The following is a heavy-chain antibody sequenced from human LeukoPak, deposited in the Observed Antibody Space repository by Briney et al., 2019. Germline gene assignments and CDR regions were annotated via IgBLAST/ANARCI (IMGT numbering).Heavy chain of an antibody. CDR2: LYTSGST. Sequence: SETLSLTCTVSGGSISSYYYWSWIRQPAGKGLEWIGRLYTSGSTNYNPSLKSRVTISVDRSKNQFSLKLSSVTAADTAVYYCARDYYYMDVWGKGTTVTVSS. V-gene: IGHV4-4*07. CDR3: ARDYYYMDV. CDR1: GGSISSYYY. J-gene: IGHJ6*03.